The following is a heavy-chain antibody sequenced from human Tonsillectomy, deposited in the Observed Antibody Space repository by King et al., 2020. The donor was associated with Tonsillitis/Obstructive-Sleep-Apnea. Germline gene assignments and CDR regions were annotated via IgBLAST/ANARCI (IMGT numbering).Heavy chain of an antibody. D-gene: IGHD3-16*01. CDR1: GGSISSFY. Sequence: VQLQESGPGLVKPSETLSLTCTVSGGSISSFYWSWIRQPPGKGLEWIGYVYYSGSTNYNPSLKSRLTISVDTSKNQFSLKLSSVTAADTAVYYCAREGWGDAPFDYWGQGTLVTVSS. J-gene: IGHJ4*02. CDR2: VYYSGST. CDR3: AREGWGDAPFDY. V-gene: IGHV4-59*01.